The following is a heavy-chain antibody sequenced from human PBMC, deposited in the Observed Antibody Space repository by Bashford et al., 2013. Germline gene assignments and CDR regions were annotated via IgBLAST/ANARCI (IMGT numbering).Heavy chain of an antibody. V-gene: IGHV1-46*04. J-gene: IGHJ4*02. D-gene: IGHD1-14*01. Sequence: VASVKVSCKPSGHDTKFYVHWVRQAPGQGLEWMGLIPSQGSGATYGQTMAGRFTLSRDTASNTFSMEVRSLRFDDTAVYYCATSDCSSGSCHMKYWGQGSLVTVSS. CDR3: ATSDCSSGSCHMKY. CDR2: IPSQGSGA. CDR1: GHDTKFY.